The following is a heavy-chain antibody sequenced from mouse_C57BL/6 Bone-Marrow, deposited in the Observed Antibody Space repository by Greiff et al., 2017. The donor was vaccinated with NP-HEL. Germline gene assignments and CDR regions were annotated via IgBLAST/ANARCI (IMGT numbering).Heavy chain of an antibody. CDR2: IWSGGST. J-gene: IGHJ3*01. V-gene: IGHV2-2*01. D-gene: IGHD2-3*01. CDR3: ARNGYYPLLAY. CDR1: GFSVSSYG. Sequence: VQLQESGPGLVQSSQSLSIICIVSGFSVSSYGVHWVRQSPGKGLVWLGVIWSGGSTDYNAAFISRLSISKDNSKSQVFVKMNSLQADDTAIYYCARNGYYPLLAYWGQGTLVTVSA.